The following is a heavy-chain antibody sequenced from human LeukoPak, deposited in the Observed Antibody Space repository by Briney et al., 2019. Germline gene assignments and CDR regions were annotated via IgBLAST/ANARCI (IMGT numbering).Heavy chain of an antibody. Sequence: PSETLSLTCTVSGGSISSSSYYWGWIRQPPGKGLEWIGSIYYSGSTYYNPSLKSRVTISVDTSKNQFSLKLSSVTAADTAVYYCARLPYSSSSTLYYWGQGTLVTVSS. D-gene: IGHD6-6*01. CDR2: IYYSGST. CDR1: GGSISSSSYY. CDR3: ARLPYSSSSTLYY. V-gene: IGHV4-39*01. J-gene: IGHJ4*02.